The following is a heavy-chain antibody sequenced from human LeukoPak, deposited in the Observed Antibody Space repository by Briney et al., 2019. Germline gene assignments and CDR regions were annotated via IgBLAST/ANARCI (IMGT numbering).Heavy chain of an antibody. CDR1: GGSISSGGYS. V-gene: IGHV4-30-2*01. Sequence: SETLSLTCAVSGGSISSGGYSWSWIRQPPGKGLEWIGYIYHSGSTYYNPSLKSRVTISVDRSKNQFSLKLSSVTAADTAVYYCARGIAYDSSGPHFDYWGQGTLVTVSS. J-gene: IGHJ4*02. CDR2: IYHSGST. D-gene: IGHD3-22*01. CDR3: ARGIAYDSSGPHFDY.